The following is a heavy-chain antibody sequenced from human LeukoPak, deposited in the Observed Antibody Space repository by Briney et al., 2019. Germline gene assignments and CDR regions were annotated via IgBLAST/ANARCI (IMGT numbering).Heavy chain of an antibody. CDR1: GGSISNSSYY. J-gene: IGHJ4*02. CDR3: ARHWVVTPNY. D-gene: IGHD4-23*01. Sequence: SETLSLTCIVSGGSISNSSYYWGWIRQPPGRGLEWVGSIYYSGSAYYNPSLKSRVTISVNTSKNQFSPKLTSVTAADTAVYYCARHWVVTPNYWGQGTLVTVSS. V-gene: IGHV4-39*01. CDR2: IYYSGSA.